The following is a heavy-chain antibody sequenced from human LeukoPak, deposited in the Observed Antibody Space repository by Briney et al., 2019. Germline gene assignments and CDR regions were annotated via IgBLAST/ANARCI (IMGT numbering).Heavy chain of an antibody. CDR1: GYSFTSYY. CDR2: INPSGGST. CDR3: AREGVSGSYLGY. D-gene: IGHD1-26*01. J-gene: IGHJ4*02. V-gene: IGHV1-46*01. Sequence: GASMKVSCKASGYSFTSYYIHWVRLAPGQGLEWMGVINPSGGSTRYAQKFQDRVTMTRDMSTSTVYMELSSLRSEDTAVYYCAREGVSGSYLGYWGQGTLVTVSS.